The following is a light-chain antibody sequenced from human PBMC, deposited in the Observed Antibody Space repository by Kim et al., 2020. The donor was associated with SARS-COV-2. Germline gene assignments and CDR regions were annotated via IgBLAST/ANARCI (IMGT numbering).Light chain of an antibody. CDR3: QQYTDPFKWT. CDR2: GTS. V-gene: IGKV3-20*01. J-gene: IGKJ1*01. CDR1: HTFTTTD. Sequence: EIVLTQSPGTLSLSPGDRATLSCRASHTFTTTDLAWYQQKPGQAPRLLIYGTSSRATGIPGRFSGSGSGTEFTLTISRLEPEDFALYYCQQYTDPFKWTFGQGTKVDIK.